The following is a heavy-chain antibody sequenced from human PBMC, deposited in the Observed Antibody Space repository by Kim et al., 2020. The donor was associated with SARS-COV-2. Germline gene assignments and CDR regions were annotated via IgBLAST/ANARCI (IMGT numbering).Heavy chain of an antibody. CDR2: GATT. J-gene: IGHJ5*02. Sequence: GATTEYAASVKGRFTISRDDSKSIAYLQMNSLKTEDTAVYYCTRGNSGWPWGQRTLVTVSS. V-gene: IGHV3-49*02. CDR3: TRGNSGWP. D-gene: IGHD6-19*01.